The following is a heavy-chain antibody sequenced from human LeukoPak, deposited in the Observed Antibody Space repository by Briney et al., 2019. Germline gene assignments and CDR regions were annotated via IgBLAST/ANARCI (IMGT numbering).Heavy chain of an antibody. D-gene: IGHD3-3*01. J-gene: IGHJ6*03. CDR1: GGTFSNDA. CDR2: VIPTLGIA. CDR3: ARAKFPSITIFHDYYYYYMDV. Sequence: SVKVSCKASGGTFSNDAISWVRQAPGQGLEWMGRVIPTLGIALYAQRFKGRVTITADKSTSTAYMELSSLRSEDTAVYYCARAKFPSITIFHDYYYYYMDVWGKGTTVTVSS. V-gene: IGHV1-69*10.